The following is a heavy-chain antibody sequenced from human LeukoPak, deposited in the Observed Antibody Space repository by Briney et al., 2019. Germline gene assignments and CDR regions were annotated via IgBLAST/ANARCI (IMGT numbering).Heavy chain of an antibody. CDR1: GGSISSYY. J-gene: IGHJ5*02. CDR2: IYYSGST. CDR3: ARDLYDSSGYPHNWFDP. D-gene: IGHD3-22*01. V-gene: IGHV4-59*01. Sequence: PSETLSLTSTVSGGSISSYYWSWIRQPPGKGLEWIGYIYYSGSTNYNPSLKSRVTISVDTSKNQFSLKLSSVTAADTAVYYCARDLYDSSGYPHNWFDPWGQGTLVTVSS.